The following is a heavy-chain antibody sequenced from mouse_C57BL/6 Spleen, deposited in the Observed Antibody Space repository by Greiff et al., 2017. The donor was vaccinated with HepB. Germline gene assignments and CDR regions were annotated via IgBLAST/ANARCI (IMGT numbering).Heavy chain of an antibody. D-gene: IGHD1-1*01. CDR2: IHPNSGST. CDR3: ASDSGSFDY. Sequence: VQLQQSGPELVKPGASVKLSCKASGYTFTSYWMHWVKQRPGQGLEWIGMIHPNSGSTNYNEKFTSKATLTVDKSSSTAYMQLSRLTSEASAVYYCASDSGSFDYWGQGTTLTVSS. CDR1: GYTFTSYW. J-gene: IGHJ2*01. V-gene: IGHV1-64*01.